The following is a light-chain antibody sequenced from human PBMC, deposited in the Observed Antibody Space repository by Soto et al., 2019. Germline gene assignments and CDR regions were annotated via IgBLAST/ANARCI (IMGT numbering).Light chain of an antibody. J-gene: IGLJ2*01. CDR3: SSYTSSSVV. CDR1: SSDVGGYNY. Sequence: QSVLTQPASVSGSPGQSITISCTGTSSDVGGYNYVSWYQQHPGKAPKLMIYEVSNRPSGVSNRFSGSKSGNTASLTISGLQAEDEADYYCSSYTSSSVVFGGGTKLIVL. V-gene: IGLV2-14*01. CDR2: EVS.